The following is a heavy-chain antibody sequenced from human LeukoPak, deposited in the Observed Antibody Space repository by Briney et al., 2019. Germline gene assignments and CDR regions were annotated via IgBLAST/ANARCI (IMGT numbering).Heavy chain of an antibody. CDR2: INTNTGNP. CDR1: GYTFTSYA. V-gene: IGHV7-4-1*02. CDR3: ARDTSGDYLSFYFDY. Sequence: GASVKVSCKASGYTFTSYAMNWVRQAPGQGLEWMGWINTNTGNPTYAQGFTGRFVFSLDTSVSTAYLQISSLKAEDTAVYYCARDTSGDYLSFYFDYWGQGTLVTVSS. J-gene: IGHJ4*02. D-gene: IGHD4-17*01.